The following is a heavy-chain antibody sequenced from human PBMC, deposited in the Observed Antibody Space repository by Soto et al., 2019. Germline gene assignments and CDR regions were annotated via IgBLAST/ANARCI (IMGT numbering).Heavy chain of an antibody. CDR2: IYYSGST. V-gene: IGHV4-59*01. CDR3: ARGSPGLWFGELLPCYYSMDV. CDR1: GGSISSYY. D-gene: IGHD3-10*01. Sequence: SVTLSVTCTVSGGSISSYYWSWIRQPPGKGLEWIGYIYYSGSTNYNPSLKSRVTISVDTSKNQFSLKLSSVTAADTAVYYCARGSPGLWFGELLPCYYSMDVGGQGTRVPSP. J-gene: IGHJ6*02.